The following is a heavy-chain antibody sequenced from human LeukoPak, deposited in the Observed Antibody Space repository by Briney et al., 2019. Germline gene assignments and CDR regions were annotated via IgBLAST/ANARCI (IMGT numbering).Heavy chain of an antibody. CDR1: GYTFTSYD. V-gene: IGHV1-8*01. D-gene: IGHD3-10*01. Sequence: GASVKVSCKASGYTFTSYDMNWVRQASGQGLEWMGWMNPNSGNTGSAQNFQGRVTMTRDTSISTAYMELSSLRSEDTAVYYCARGPIYYSTGVYYFDYWGQGTLVTVSS. CDR2: MNPNSGNT. J-gene: IGHJ4*02. CDR3: ARGPIYYSTGVYYFDY.